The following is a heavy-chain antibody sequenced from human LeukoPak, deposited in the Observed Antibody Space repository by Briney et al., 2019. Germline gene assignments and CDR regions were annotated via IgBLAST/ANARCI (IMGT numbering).Heavy chain of an antibody. V-gene: IGHV4-4*07. CDR3: ASFGFFICAFGDYFDH. CDR2: IYTSGNT. Sequence: PSETLSLTCTVSGGSITTYVWNWMRERAGRGLEYIGRIYTSGNTNYNPSLKSQFTMSVDKAKTQFSLKLNSMTAADTAVFYCASFGFFICAFGDYFDHWGQGTLVTVPS. CDR1: GGSITTYV. D-gene: IGHD3-16*01. J-gene: IGHJ4*02.